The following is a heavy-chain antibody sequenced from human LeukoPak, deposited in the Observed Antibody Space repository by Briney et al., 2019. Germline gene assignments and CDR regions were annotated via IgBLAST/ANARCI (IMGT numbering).Heavy chain of an antibody. D-gene: IGHD1-14*01. J-gene: IGHJ4*02. CDR1: GGSISSGGYS. V-gene: IGHV4-30-2*01. CDR3: ARGYGDYFDY. CDR2: IYHSGST. Sequence: PSETLSLTRAVSGGSISSGGYSWSWIRQPPGKGLEWIGYIYHSGSTYYNPSLKSRVTISVDRSKNQFSLKLSSVTAADTAVYYCARGYGDYFDYWGQGTLVTVSS.